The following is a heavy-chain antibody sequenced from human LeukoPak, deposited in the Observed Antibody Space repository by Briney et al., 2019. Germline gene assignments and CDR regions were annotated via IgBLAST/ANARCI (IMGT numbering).Heavy chain of an antibody. D-gene: IGHD3-3*01. J-gene: IGHJ6*02. Sequence: PGGSLRLSSAASGFTFSSYSMNWVRQAPGKGLEWVSSISSSSSYIYYADSVKGRFTISRDNAKNSLYLQMSSLRAEDTAVYYCARSGVLEWLLWSYYYYGMDVWGQGTTVTVSS. CDR1: GFTFSSYS. V-gene: IGHV3-21*01. CDR2: ISSSSSYI. CDR3: ARSGVLEWLLWSYYYYGMDV.